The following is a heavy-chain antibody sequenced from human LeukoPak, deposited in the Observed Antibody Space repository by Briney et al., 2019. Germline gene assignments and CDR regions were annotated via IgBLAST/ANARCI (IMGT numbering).Heavy chain of an antibody. J-gene: IGHJ4*02. CDR3: ARGDQNCSGGSCFASPFDY. Sequence: GASVKVSCKASGYTFTSYDINWVRQATGQGLEWMGWMNPNSGNTGYAQKFQGRVTITTDESTSTAYMELSSLRSEDTAVYYCARGDQNCSGGSCFASPFDYWGQGTLVTVSS. CDR1: GYTFTSYD. D-gene: IGHD2-15*01. CDR2: MNPNSGNT. V-gene: IGHV1-8*01.